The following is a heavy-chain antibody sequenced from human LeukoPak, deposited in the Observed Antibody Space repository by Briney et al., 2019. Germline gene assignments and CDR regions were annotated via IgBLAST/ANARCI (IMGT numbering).Heavy chain of an antibody. CDR2: IYYSGST. CDR1: GGSISSYY. V-gene: IGHV4-30-4*08. Sequence: SETLSLTCTVSGGSISSYYWSWIRQPPGKGLEWIGYIYYSGSTYYNPSLKSRVTISVDTSKNQFSLKLSSVTAADTAVYYCARESIVVPAAIDYWGQGTLVTVSS. CDR3: ARESIVVPAAIDY. J-gene: IGHJ4*02. D-gene: IGHD2-2*01.